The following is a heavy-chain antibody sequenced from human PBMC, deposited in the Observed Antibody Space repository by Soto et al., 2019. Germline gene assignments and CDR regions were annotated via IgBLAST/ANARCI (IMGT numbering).Heavy chain of an antibody. V-gene: IGHV4-59*01. CDR3: ARALGSRYYYYFDY. Sequence: SETLSLTCTVSGGSISSYYWSWIRQPPGKGLEWIGYIYYSGSTNYNPSLKSRVTISVDTSKNQFSLKLSSVTAADTAVYYCARALGSRYYYYFDYWGQGTLVTVSS. D-gene: IGHD3-22*01. J-gene: IGHJ4*02. CDR2: IYYSGST. CDR1: GGSISSYY.